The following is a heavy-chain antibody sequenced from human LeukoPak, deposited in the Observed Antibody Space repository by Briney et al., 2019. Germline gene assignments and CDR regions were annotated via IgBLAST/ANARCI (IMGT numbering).Heavy chain of an antibody. CDR1: GFTFSDYY. D-gene: IGHD6-13*01. J-gene: IGHJ4*02. V-gene: IGHV3-11*01. CDR3: AKDIGQQLPPVTFGY. Sequence: GGSLRLSCAASGFTFSDYYMSWIRQAPGKGLEWVSYISSSGSTIYYADSVKGRFTISRDNANNSLYLQMNSLRAEDTALYYCAKDIGQQLPPVTFGYWGQGTLVTVSS. CDR2: ISSSGSTI.